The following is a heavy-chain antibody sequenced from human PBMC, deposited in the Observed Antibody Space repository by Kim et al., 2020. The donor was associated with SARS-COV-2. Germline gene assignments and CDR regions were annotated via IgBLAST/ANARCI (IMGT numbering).Heavy chain of an antibody. CDR3: ATDIGAAPFDY. J-gene: IGHJ4*02. D-gene: IGHD3-10*01. V-gene: IGHV3-33*01. Sequence: GGSLRLSCAASGFTFSNYGMHWVRQAPGKGLDWVAVIWSNGNTKNYADSVKGRFTISRDNSKNTLILEMNSLRAEDTAVYYCATDIGAAPFDYWGQGT. CDR1: GFTFSNYG. CDR2: IWSNGNTK.